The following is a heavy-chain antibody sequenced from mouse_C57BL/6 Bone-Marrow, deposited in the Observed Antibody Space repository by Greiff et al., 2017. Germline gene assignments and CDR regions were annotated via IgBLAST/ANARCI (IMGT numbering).Heavy chain of an antibody. Sequence: VQLQQSGAELVMPGASVKLSCKASGYSFTSYWLHWVQQRPGQGLEWLGEIDPSDSSTNYNQKIKGKSILTVDKSTSPADMHLSSLTSDDSAVYYCASSSYGYFDVWGTGTTVTVSS. D-gene: IGHD1-1*01. CDR2: IDPSDSST. CDR1: GYSFTSYW. V-gene: IGHV1-69*01. CDR3: ASSSYGYFDV. J-gene: IGHJ1*03.